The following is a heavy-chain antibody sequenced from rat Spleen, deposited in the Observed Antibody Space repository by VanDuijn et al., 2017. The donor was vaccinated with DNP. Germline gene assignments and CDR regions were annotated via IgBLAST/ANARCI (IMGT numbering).Heavy chain of an antibody. J-gene: IGHJ1*01. CDR1: GFTFSDYN. Sequence: EVQLVESGGGLVQPGRSLKLSCAASGFTFSDYNMAWVRQAPKKGLEWVATISYDGNTYYLDSVKGRFTISRDNAKNTLYLQMNSLRSEDTATYYCARMFTTDYYWYFDFWGPGTMVTVSS. CDR3: ARMFTTDYYWYFDF. CDR2: ISYDGNT. V-gene: IGHV5-7*01. D-gene: IGHD1-6*01.